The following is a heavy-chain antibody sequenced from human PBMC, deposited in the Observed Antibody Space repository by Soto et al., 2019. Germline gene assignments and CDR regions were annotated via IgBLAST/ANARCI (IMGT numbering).Heavy chain of an antibody. D-gene: IGHD6-19*01. J-gene: IGHJ4*02. Sequence: EVQLLESGGGLVQPGVSLRLSCAASGFTLSSYRMNWVRQAPGKGLEWVSYIRSSSSTIYYADSVKGRFTISRDNAKNSLYLQMNSLRDEDTAVYYCASSSGWYPSYFDYWGQGTLVTVSS. CDR2: IRSSSSTI. V-gene: IGHV3-48*02. CDR1: GFTLSSYR. CDR3: ASSSGWYPSYFDY.